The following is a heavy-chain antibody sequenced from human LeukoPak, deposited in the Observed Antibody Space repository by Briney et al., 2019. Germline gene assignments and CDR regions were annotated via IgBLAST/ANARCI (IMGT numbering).Heavy chain of an antibody. V-gene: IGHV1-46*01. J-gene: IGHJ4*02. CDR3: ARDRDGYNPSLSLDY. Sequence: ASVKVSCKASGYTFTGYYMHWVRQAPGQGLEWMGIINPSGGSTSYAQKFQGRVTMTRDTSTSTVYMELSSLRSEDTAVYYCARDRDGYNPSLSLDYWGQGTLVTVSS. CDR1: GYTFTGYY. D-gene: IGHD5-24*01. CDR2: INPSGGST.